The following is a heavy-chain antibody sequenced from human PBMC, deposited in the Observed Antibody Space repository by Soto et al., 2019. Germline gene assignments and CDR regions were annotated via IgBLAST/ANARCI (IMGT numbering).Heavy chain of an antibody. Sequence: SVKVSCKASGGTFSSYAISWVRQAPGQGLEWMGGVIPIFDTSNYAQKFQGRVTITADESTSTAYMELSSLRSEDTAVYYRARGTVRFGELSYNYYGMDVWGQGTTVTVSS. CDR2: VIPIFDTS. CDR1: GGTFSSYA. J-gene: IGHJ6*02. CDR3: ARGTVRFGELSYNYYGMDV. D-gene: IGHD3-10*01. V-gene: IGHV1-69*13.